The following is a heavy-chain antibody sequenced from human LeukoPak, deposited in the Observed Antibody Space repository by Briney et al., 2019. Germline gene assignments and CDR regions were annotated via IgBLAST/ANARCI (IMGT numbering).Heavy chain of an antibody. J-gene: IGHJ4*02. CDR2: IYYSGST. D-gene: IGHD6-19*01. CDR3: ASPTRGYSSGWVGY. V-gene: IGHV4-31*03. Sequence: SQTLSLTCTVSGGPISSGGHYWSWIRQHPGKGLEWIGNIYYSGSTYYNPSLKSRLTISVDTSKNQFSLKLSSVTAADTAVYYCASPTRGYSSGWVGYWGQGTLVTVSS. CDR1: GGPISSGGHY.